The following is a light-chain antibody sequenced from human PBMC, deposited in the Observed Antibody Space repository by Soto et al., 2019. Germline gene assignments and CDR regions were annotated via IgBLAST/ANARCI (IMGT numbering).Light chain of an antibody. CDR1: QGIISY. Sequence: AIRMTQSPSSLSASTGHRVTITCRASQGIISYLAWYQQKPGKAPKLLIYAASTLQSGVPSRFSGSGSGTEFTLTISCLHSEDFATYYCQQYYSYPLTVGGGTMVDIK. CDR3: QQYYSYPLT. J-gene: IGKJ4*01. CDR2: AAS. V-gene: IGKV1-8*01.